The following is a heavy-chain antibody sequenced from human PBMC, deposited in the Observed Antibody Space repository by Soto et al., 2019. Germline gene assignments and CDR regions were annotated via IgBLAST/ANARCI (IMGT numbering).Heavy chain of an antibody. V-gene: IGHV2-5*02. J-gene: IGHJ4*02. CDR1: GFSLSTSGVG. D-gene: IGHD3-3*01. CDR3: APRRIGHSDFCGGYYPVFDH. CDR2: IYWDDDK. Sequence: SGPTLVNPTQTLTLTCNVSGFSLSTSGVGVAWIRQPPGKTLEWLALIYWDDDKRYSPSLRDRLTITKDTSNNQVVLTMTDMDPVDTATYYCAPRRIGHSDFCGGYYPVFDHWGQGTPVTVSS.